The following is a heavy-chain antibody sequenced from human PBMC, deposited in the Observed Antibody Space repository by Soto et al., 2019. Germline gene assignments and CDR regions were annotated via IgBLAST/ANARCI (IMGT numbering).Heavy chain of an antibody. CDR1: GDTLNSFINYG. Sequence: SVKVSCKASGDTLNSFINYGITWVRQAPGQGLEWMGGIIPVFGTANYAQKFQGRVTIRADESTRTAYMELSSLRSEDTAVYYCARGAAAVGYGMDVWGQGTTVTVSS. J-gene: IGHJ6*02. CDR3: ARGAAAVGYGMDV. V-gene: IGHV1-69*13. D-gene: IGHD6-13*01. CDR2: IIPVFGTA.